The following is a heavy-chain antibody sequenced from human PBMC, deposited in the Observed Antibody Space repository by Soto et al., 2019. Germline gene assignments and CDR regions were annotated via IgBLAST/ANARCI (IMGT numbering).Heavy chain of an antibody. CDR2: ISYDGSNK. CDR1: GFTFSSYG. D-gene: IGHD5-18*01. J-gene: IGHJ6*02. CDR3: AKDSGGYSYGRAYYYYYGMDV. V-gene: IGHV3-30*18. Sequence: QVQLVESGGGVVQPGRSLRLSCAASGFTFSSYGMHWVRQAPGKGLEWVAVISYDGSNKYYADSVKGRFTISRDNSKNTLYLQMNSLRAEDTAVYYCAKDSGGYSYGRAYYYYYGMDVWGQGTTVTVSS.